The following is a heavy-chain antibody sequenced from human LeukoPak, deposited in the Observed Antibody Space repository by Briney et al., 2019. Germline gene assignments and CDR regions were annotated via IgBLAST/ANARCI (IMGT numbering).Heavy chain of an antibody. CDR2: ISGSGGSI. V-gene: IGHV3-23*01. CDR1: GFTFSSYA. CDR3: ARDRHDSSGYYYPRYYFDY. D-gene: IGHD3-22*01. Sequence: GGSLRLSCAASGFTFSSYAMSWVRQAPGKGLEWVSAISGSGGSIYYADSVKGRFTISRDNAKNSLYLQMNSLRAEDTAVYYCARDRHDSSGYYYPRYYFDYWGQGTLVTVSS. J-gene: IGHJ4*02.